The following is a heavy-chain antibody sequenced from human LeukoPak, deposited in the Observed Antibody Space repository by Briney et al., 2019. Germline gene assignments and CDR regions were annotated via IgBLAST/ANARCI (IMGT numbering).Heavy chain of an antibody. CDR2: IKQDGSEK. Sequence: RGSLRLSCAASGFTFSSYSMNWVRQAPGKGLEWVANIKQDGSEKYYVDSVKGRFTISRDNAKNSLYLQMNSLRAEDTAVYYCARDQHDWNYRRYWGQGTLVTVSS. CDR1: GFTFSSYS. V-gene: IGHV3-7*01. J-gene: IGHJ4*02. D-gene: IGHD1-7*01. CDR3: ARDQHDWNYRRY.